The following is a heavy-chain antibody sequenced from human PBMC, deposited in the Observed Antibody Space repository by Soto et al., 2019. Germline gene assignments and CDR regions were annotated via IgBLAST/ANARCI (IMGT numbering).Heavy chain of an antibody. V-gene: IGHV4-30-2*01. D-gene: IGHD2-21*01. CDR1: GGSISSVDYY. CDR2: IYHSGST. Sequence: SETLSLTCTVSGGSISSVDYYWNWIRRPPGKGLEWIGYIYHSGSTYYNPSLKSRVTISVDRSKNQFSLKLSSVTAADTAVYYCARGNVVAIDYWGQGTLVTVSS. CDR3: ARGNVVAIDY. J-gene: IGHJ4*02.